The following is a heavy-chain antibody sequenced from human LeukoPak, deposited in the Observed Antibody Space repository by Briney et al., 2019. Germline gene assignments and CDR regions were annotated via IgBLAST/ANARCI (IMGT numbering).Heavy chain of an antibody. CDR3: ARTHRAGIAVAGTDY. Sequence: ASVKVSCKASGGTFSSHAISWVRQAPGQGLEWMGGIIPIFGTANYAQKFQGRVTITADESTSTAYMELSSLRSEDTAVYYCARTHRAGIAVAGTDYWGQGTLVTVSS. CDR1: GGTFSSHA. D-gene: IGHD6-19*01. CDR2: IIPIFGTA. J-gene: IGHJ4*02. V-gene: IGHV1-69*13.